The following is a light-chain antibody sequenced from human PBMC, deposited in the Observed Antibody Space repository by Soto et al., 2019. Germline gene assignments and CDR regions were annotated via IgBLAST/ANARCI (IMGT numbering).Light chain of an antibody. CDR2: GAS. CDR3: QQYNDWTWT. V-gene: IGKV3D-15*01. Sequence: EIVLTQSPGTLSVSPGERVTFSCRASQSVGTSVAWYQQKPGQSPRLLMYGASTGATGIPARFSGSGSGTEFTLTISSLQSEDYAIYYCQQYNDWTWTFGQGTKVDIK. J-gene: IGKJ1*01. CDR1: QSVGTS.